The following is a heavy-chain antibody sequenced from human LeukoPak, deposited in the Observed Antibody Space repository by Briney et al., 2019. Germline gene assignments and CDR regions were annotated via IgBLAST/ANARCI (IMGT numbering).Heavy chain of an antibody. J-gene: IGHJ5*02. CDR1: GGSISSGGYS. CDR2: IYHSGST. Sequence: SETLSLTCAVSGGSISSGGYSWSWIRQPPGKGLEWIGYIYHSGSTYYNPSLKSRVTISVDRSKNQFSLKLSSVTAADTAVYYCARDFYCSGGSCYLYNWFDPWGQGTLVTVSS. CDR3: ARDFYCSGGSCYLYNWFDP. V-gene: IGHV4-30-2*01. D-gene: IGHD2-15*01.